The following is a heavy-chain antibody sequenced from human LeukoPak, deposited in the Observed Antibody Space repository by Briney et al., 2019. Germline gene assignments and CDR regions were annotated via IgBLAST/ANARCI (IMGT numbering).Heavy chain of an antibody. J-gene: IGHJ4*02. Sequence: SETLSLTCTVSSGSISTSNYYWGWVRQPPGKGLEWIGYIYYTGSTYYNASLQSRVTISIDMSKNQFSLRLSSVTAADTAMYYCVKSGGYGLIDYWGQGTLVTVSS. D-gene: IGHD6-19*01. CDR3: VKSGGYGLIDY. CDR2: IYYTGST. V-gene: IGHV4-39*01. CDR1: SGSISTSNYY.